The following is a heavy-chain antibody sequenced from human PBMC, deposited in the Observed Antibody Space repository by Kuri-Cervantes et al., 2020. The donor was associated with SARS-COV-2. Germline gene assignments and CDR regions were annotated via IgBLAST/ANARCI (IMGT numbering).Heavy chain of an antibody. D-gene: IGHD1-26*01. V-gene: IGHV4-38-2*02. CDR3: ARVLSGSYPADY. CDR2: IYHSGST. CDR1: GYSISSGYY. Sequence: GSLRLSCTVSGYSISSGYYWGWIRQPPGKGLEWIGSIYHSGSTYYNPSLKSRVTISVDTSKNQFSLKLSSVTAADTAVYYCARVLSGSYPADYWGQGTLVTVSS. J-gene: IGHJ4*02.